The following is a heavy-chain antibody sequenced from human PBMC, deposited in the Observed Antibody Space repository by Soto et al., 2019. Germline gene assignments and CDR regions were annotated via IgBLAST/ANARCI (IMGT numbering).Heavy chain of an antibody. Sequence: GESLKISCKGSGYSFTSYWIGWVRQMPGKGLEWMGIIYPGDSDTRYSPSFQGQVTISADKSISTAYLQWSSLKASDTAMYYCARHPRIDTAMPYYFDYWGQGTLVTVSS. CDR2: IYPGDSDT. J-gene: IGHJ4*02. CDR1: GYSFTSYW. V-gene: IGHV5-51*01. D-gene: IGHD5-18*01. CDR3: ARHPRIDTAMPYYFDY.